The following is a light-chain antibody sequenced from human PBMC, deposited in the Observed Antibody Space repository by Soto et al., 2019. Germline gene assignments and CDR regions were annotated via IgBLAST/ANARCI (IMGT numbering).Light chain of an antibody. CDR2: RAS. CDR1: QSINNW. Sequence: DIRMTQSPSTLSASVGDRVTITCRASQSINNWLAWYQQKPGKAPKLLIYRASSLENGVTSRFSGRGSGTEFIFTITSLQPDDFATYYCQQYSSDSTFGQGTKVEIK. V-gene: IGKV1-5*03. CDR3: QQYSSDST. J-gene: IGKJ1*01.